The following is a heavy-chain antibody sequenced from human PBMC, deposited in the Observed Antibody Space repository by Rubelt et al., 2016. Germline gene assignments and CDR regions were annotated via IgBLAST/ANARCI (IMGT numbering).Heavy chain of an antibody. J-gene: IGHJ4*02. Sequence: EVQLVQSGTEVKKPGESLKISCKGSGYSFTSYWIGWVRQMPGNGLEWMGFISPSDSSTGYRPSCQGQVTISADKSSSTVYLQWRNLEASDTAMYYCARRGFDYWGQGTLLTVAS. D-gene: IGHD3-10*01. CDR3: ARRGFDY. CDR1: GYSFTSYW. V-gene: IGHV5-51*01. CDR2: ISPSDSST.